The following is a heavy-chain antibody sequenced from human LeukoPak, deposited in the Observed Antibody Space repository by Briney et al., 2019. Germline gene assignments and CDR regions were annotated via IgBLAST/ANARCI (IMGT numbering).Heavy chain of an antibody. D-gene: IGHD1-26*01. Sequence: SDTLDRTCSISGASSRRYDWSWIRNTPKKRLEWMGHIHTSGGSSPYPSLKSRLTMSIETSRNQFSLKLTSVTAADTAVYFCARLGSYHDFWGQGALVTVSS. CDR3: ARLGSYHDF. V-gene: IGHV4-4*09. CDR1: GASSRRYD. J-gene: IGHJ4*02. CDR2: IHTSGGS.